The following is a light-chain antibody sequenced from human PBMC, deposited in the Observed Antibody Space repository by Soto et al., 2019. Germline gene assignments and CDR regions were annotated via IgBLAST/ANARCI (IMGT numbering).Light chain of an antibody. CDR3: NSYAGSNNVV. V-gene: IGLV2-8*01. CDR2: EVN. J-gene: IGLJ2*01. CDR1: SSDVGGYNY. Sequence: QSALTQPPSASGSPGQSVTISCPGTSSDVGGYNYVSWYQQHPGKAPKLMIFEVNKRPSGVPDRFSGSKSGNTASLTVSGLQAEDEADYYCNSYAGSNNVVFGGGTKLTVL.